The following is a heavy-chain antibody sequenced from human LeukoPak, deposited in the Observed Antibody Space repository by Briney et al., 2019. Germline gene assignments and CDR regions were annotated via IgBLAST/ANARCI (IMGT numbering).Heavy chain of an antibody. J-gene: IGHJ4*02. CDR3: ARLRTGTYRFDY. D-gene: IGHD1-26*01. CDR1: SDSFSSYY. CDR2: IYNIGST. Sequence: SETLSLTCAVFSDSFSSYYWSWLRQPPGKGLEWIGYIYNIGSTNYNPSLKSRVTISVDTSKKQFSLKLGSVTAADTAVYYCARLRTGTYRFDYWGQGTLVTVSS. V-gene: IGHV4-59*08.